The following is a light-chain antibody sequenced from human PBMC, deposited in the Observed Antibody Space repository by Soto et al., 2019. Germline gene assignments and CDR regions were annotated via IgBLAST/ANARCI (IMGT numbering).Light chain of an antibody. CDR1: QSVSSR. CDR3: QQRSNWPPEIT. J-gene: IGKJ5*01. V-gene: IGKV3-11*01. CDR2: GAS. Sequence: IVLTKSPGTLSLSQGERATLSCRASQSVSSRLAWYQHKPGQAPRLLISGASSRATGIPDRFSGSGSGTDFTLTISSLEPEDFAIYFCQQRSNWPPEITFGQGTRLEIK.